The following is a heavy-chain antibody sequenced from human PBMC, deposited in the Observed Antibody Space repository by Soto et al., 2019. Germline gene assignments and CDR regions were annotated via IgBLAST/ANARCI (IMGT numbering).Heavy chain of an antibody. V-gene: IGHV1-18*01. D-gene: IGHD3-10*01. CDR1: GYTFTSYG. J-gene: IGHJ4*02. Sequence: QVQLVQSGAEVKKPGASVKVSCKASGYTFTSYGISGVRQAPGQGLEWMGWISGYKGNTKYAQKLQGRVTMTTDTATGTAYMELRSLRSDDTAVYYCARDRGGQIVDDWGQGTLVTVSS. CDR3: ARDRGGQIVDD. CDR2: ISGYKGNT.